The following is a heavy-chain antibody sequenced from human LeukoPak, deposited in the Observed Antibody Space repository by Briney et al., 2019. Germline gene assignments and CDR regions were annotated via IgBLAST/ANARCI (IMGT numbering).Heavy chain of an antibody. D-gene: IGHD1-20*01. J-gene: IGHJ4*02. CDR1: GFTFSSYG. CDR3: ARDSISNWNDLDD. V-gene: IGHV3-33*01. Sequence: GGSLRLSCAASGFTFSSYGMHWVRQAPGRGLEWVAVIWYDGSNKYYADSVKGRFTISRDNSKNTLYLQMNSLRAEDTAVYYCARDSISNWNDLDDWGQGTLVTVSS. CDR2: IWYDGSNK.